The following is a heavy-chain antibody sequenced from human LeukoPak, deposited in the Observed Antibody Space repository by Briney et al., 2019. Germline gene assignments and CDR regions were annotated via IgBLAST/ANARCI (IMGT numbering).Heavy chain of an antibody. J-gene: IGHJ6*02. V-gene: IGHV4-31*03. D-gene: IGHD1-26*01. CDR2: IYYSGST. CDR3: ARILPSFYYYGMDV. CDR1: GGSISSGGYY. Sequence: PSQTLSLTCTVSGGSISSGGYYWSWIRQPPGKGLEWIGYIYYSGSTYYNPSLKSRVTISVDTSKNQFSLKLSSVTAADTAVYYCARILPSFYYYGMDVWGQGTTVTVSS.